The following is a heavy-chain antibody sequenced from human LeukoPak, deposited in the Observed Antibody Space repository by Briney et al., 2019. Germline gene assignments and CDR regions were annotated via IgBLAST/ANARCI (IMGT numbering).Heavy chain of an antibody. J-gene: IGHJ4*02. Sequence: SETLSLTCAVSGGSFSAYHWSWIRQPPGKGLEWIGDINHSGSTNYNPSLKSRVTISVDTSRNQFSLKLNSVTAADAAGYYCVRADGRDGYKGLGDYWGEGTLVTVSP. CDR2: INHSGST. V-gene: IGHV4-34*01. CDR3: VRADGRDGYKGLGDY. CDR1: GGSFSAYH. D-gene: IGHD5-24*01.